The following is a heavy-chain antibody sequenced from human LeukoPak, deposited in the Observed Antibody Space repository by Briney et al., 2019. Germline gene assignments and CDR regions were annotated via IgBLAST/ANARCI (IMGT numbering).Heavy chain of an antibody. Sequence: SVKVSCKASGGTFSSYAISWVRQAPGQGLEWMGRIIPILGIANYAQKFQGRVTITADKSTSTAYMELSSLRSEDTAVYYCARGRGTYGSGSYQASDYWGQGTLVTVSS. V-gene: IGHV1-69*04. D-gene: IGHD3-10*01. CDR3: ARGRGTYGSGSYQASDY. CDR2: IIPILGIA. CDR1: GGTFSSYA. J-gene: IGHJ4*02.